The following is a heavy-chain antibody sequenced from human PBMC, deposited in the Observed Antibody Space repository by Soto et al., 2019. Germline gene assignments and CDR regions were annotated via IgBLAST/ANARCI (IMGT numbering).Heavy chain of an antibody. CDR2: IYHSGST. CDR1: GGSISSSNW. J-gene: IGHJ6*02. CDR3: ARDRRGTATITPYYYYYYGMDV. Sequence: SETLSLTCAVSGGSISSSNWWSWVRQPPGKGLEWFGEIYHSGSTNYNPSLKSRVTISVDKSKNQFSLKLSSVTAADTAVYYCARDRRGTATITPYYYYYYGMDVWGQGTTVTVSS. D-gene: IGHD5-12*01. V-gene: IGHV4-4*02.